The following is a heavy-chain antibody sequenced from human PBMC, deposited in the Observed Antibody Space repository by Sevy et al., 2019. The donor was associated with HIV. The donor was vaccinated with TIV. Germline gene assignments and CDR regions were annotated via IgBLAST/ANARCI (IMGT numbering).Heavy chain of an antibody. CDR2: IWYDGTNK. CDR1: GFTFSSYG. V-gene: IGHV3-33*01. Sequence: GGSLRLSCAASGFTFSSYGMHWVRQAPDKGLEWVAVIWYDGTNKYYADSVKGRFTISRDNSKNMVYLQMSSLRAEDTAVYYCARDKLPPVMVTMVRGALSYFFDYWGQGTLVTVSS. CDR3: ARDKLPPVMVTMVRGALSYFFDY. J-gene: IGHJ4*02. D-gene: IGHD3-10*01.